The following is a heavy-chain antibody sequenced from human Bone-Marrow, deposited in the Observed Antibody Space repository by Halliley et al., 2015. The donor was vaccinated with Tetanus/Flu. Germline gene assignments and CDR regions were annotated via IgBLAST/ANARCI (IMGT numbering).Heavy chain of an antibody. V-gene: IGHV3-7*03. CDR2: IKEDGSVK. CDR1: GFTFSSYW. CDR3: ARSHGSPGDY. J-gene: IGHJ4*01. Sequence: SLRLSCAASGFTFSSYWMSWVRQAPGKGLEWVGNIKEDGSVKYYVDSAKGRFTISRDNARNSVYLQMNSLRGDDTAVYYCARSHGSPGDYWGHGSLVTVSS.